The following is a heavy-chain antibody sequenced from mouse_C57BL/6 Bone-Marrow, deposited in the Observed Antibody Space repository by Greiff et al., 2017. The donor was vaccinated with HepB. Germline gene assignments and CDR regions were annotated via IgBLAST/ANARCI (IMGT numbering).Heavy chain of an antibody. CDR1: GFTFSDYY. V-gene: IGHV5-12*01. Sequence: EVKLVESGGGLVQPGGSLKLSCAASGFTFSDYYMYWVRQTPEKRLEWVAYISNGGGSTYYPDTVKGRFTISRDNAKNTLYLQMSRLKSEDTVMYYCARQPPYAMDYWGQGTSVTVSS. CDR2: ISNGGGST. J-gene: IGHJ4*01. CDR3: ARQPPYAMDY.